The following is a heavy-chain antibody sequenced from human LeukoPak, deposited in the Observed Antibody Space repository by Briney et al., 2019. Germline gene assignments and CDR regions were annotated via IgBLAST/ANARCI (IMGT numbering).Heavy chain of an antibody. CDR2: ISYDGSNK. D-gene: IGHD6-13*01. Sequence: PGRSLRLSCAASGFTFSGYGMHWVRQAPGKGLEWVAVISYDGSNKYYADSVKGRFTISRDNSKNTLYLQMNSLRAEDTAVYYCAKGRVAPAGTGFGFDYWGQGTPVTVSS. V-gene: IGHV3-30*18. CDR1: GFTFSGYG. J-gene: IGHJ4*02. CDR3: AKGRVAPAGTGFGFDY.